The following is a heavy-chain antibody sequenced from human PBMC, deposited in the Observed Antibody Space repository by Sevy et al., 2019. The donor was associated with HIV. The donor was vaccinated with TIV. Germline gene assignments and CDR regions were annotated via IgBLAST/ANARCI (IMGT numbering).Heavy chain of an antibody. CDR2: MNPNSGNT. CDR3: AGGYGYAYGMDV. J-gene: IGHJ6*02. D-gene: IGHD5-18*01. Sequence: ASVKVSCQASGYTFTSYDINWVRQATGQGLEWMGWMNPNSGNTGYAQKFQGRVTMTRNTSISTAYMELSSLRSEDTAVYYCAGGYGYAYGMDVWGQGTTVTVSS. V-gene: IGHV1-8*01. CDR1: GYTFTSYD.